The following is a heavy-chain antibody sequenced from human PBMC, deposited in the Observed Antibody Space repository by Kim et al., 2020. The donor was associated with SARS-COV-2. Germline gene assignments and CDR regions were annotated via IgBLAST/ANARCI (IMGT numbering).Heavy chain of an antibody. CDR2: IIPIFGTA. V-gene: IGHV1-69*13. CDR3: ARDVVRSLTVVPAAEHDFDL. D-gene: IGHD2-2*01. CDR1: GGTFSSYA. J-gene: IGHJ2*01. Sequence: SVKVSCKASGGTFSSYAISWVRQAPGQGLEWMGGIIPIFGTANYAQKFQGRVTITADESTSTAYMELSSLRSEDTAVYYCARDVVRSLTVVPAAEHDFDLWGRGTLVTVSS.